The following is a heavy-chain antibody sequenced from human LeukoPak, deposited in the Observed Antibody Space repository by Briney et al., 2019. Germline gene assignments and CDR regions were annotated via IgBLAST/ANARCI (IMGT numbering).Heavy chain of an antibody. Sequence: GGSLRLSCAASRFTFSSYGMHWVRQAPCKGLEWVAVISYDGSNKYYADSVQGRFTISRDNSKNTLFLQMNSLRAEDTAVYYCAKASGLVRISYYSGMDVWGQGTTVTVSS. V-gene: IGHV3-30*18. CDR3: AKASGLVRISYYSGMDV. J-gene: IGHJ6*02. D-gene: IGHD3/OR15-3a*01. CDR2: ISYDGSNK. CDR1: RFTFSSYG.